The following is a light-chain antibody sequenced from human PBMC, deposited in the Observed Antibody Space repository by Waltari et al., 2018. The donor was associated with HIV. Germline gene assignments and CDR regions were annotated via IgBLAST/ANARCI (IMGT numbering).Light chain of an antibody. V-gene: IGLV1-40*01. CDR3: QSCDTSLSASV. J-gene: IGLJ1*01. Sequence: QSVLTQPPSVSGAPGQRVTISCTGSNTNIGAGYDVHWYQQVPGRATKLLIYDNTNRPSGVTDRFSGYKSGTSAALAITGLQAVDETDYYCQSCDTSLSASVFGTGTRVTVL. CDR1: NTNIGAGYD. CDR2: DNT.